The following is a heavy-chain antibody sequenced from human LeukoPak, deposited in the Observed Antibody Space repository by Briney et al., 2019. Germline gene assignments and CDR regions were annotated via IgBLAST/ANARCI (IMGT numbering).Heavy chain of an antibody. J-gene: IGHJ5*02. V-gene: IGHV1-46*01. CDR3: ARGIFGVVTTFDWFDP. Sequence: WASVKVSCKASGYTFTSYYMHWVRRAPGQGLEWMGIINPSGGSTSYAQKFQGRVTMTRDTSTSTVYMELSSLRSEDTAVYYCARGIFGVVTTFDWFDPWGQGTLVTVSS. CDR2: INPSGGST. CDR1: GYTFTSYY. D-gene: IGHD3-3*01.